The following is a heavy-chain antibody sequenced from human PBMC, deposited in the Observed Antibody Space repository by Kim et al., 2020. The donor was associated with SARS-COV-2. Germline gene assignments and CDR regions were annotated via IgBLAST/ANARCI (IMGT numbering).Heavy chain of an antibody. CDR3: TRASIMTHLS. CDR1: GFTFSGSA. Sequence: GGSLRLSCAASGFTFSGSAMHWVRQASGKGLEWVGRIRSKANSYATAYAASVKGRFTISRDDSKNTAYLQMNSLKTEDTAEDYCTRASIMTHLSWGQGTLVTVSS. D-gene: IGHD2-21*02. V-gene: IGHV3-73*01. CDR2: IRSKANSYAT. J-gene: IGHJ5*02.